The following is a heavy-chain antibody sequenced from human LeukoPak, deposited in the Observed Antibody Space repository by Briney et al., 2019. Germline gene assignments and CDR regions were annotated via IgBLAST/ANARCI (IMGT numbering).Heavy chain of an antibody. CDR3: AREAYCGGDCYSRWRFFDY. CDR2: INPSGGST. Sequence: ASVKVSCKASGYTFTSYYMHWVRQAPGQGLEWMGIINPSGGSTSYAQKFQGRVTMTRDTSTSTVYMELSSLRSEDTAVYYCAREAYCGGDCYSRWRFFDYWGQGTLVTVSS. J-gene: IGHJ4*02. CDR1: GYTFTSYY. V-gene: IGHV1-46*01. D-gene: IGHD2-21*01.